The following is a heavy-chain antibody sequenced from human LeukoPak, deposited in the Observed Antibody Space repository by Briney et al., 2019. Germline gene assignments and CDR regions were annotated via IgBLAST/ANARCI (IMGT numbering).Heavy chain of an antibody. CDR1: GFTFSGSA. CDR3: THPPDGSGYYYYYMDV. V-gene: IGHV3-73*01. J-gene: IGHJ6*03. Sequence: PGGSLRLSCAASGFTFSGSAMHWVRQASGKGLEWVGRIRSKANSYATAYAASVKGRFTISRDDSKNTAYLQMNSLKTEDTAVYYYTHPPDGSGYYYYYMDVWGKGTTVTVSS. CDR2: IRSKANSYAT. D-gene: IGHD3-22*01.